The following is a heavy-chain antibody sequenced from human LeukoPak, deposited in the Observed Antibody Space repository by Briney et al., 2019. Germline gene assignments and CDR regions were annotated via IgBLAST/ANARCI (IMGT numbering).Heavy chain of an antibody. V-gene: IGHV3-23*01. Sequence: GGSLRLSCTASGFSFSDYAMTWVRQASGKGLEWVSVIGGDSGGIQYADSVKGRFSISRDNSKNTLYLQMNSPGVEDTAVYYCAKYAPPTTTMTRFFDYWGQGALVTVSS. J-gene: IGHJ4*02. D-gene: IGHD4-11*01. CDR3: AKYAPPTTTMTRFFDY. CDR2: IGGDSGGI. CDR1: GFSFSDYA.